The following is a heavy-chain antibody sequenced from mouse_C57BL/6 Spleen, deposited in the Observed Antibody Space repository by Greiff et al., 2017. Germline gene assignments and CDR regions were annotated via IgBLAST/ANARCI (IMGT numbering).Heavy chain of an antibody. V-gene: IGHV1-74*01. CDR2: IHPSDSDT. CDR1: GYTFTSYW. CDR3: AKIYYYGSSYYFDY. D-gene: IGHD1-1*01. J-gene: IGHJ2*01. Sequence: QVQLQQPGAELVKPGASVKVSCKASGYTFTSYWMHWVKQRPGQGLEWIGRIHPSDSDTNYNQQFKGKATLTVDKSSSTAYMQLSSLTSEDSAVYYCAKIYYYGSSYYFDYWGQGTTLTVSS.